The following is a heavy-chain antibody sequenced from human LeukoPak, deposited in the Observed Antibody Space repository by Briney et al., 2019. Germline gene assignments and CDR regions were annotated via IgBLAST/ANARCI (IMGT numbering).Heavy chain of an antibody. J-gene: IGHJ4*02. V-gene: IGHV3-48*02. Sequence: GGSLRLSCAASGFTFSSYSMNWVRQAPGKGLEWVSYISLSSSTIYYADSVKGRFTISRDNAKNSLYLQMNSLRYEDTAVYYCASMLTGSFDSWGQGTLVSVSS. CDR3: ASMLTGSFDS. CDR1: GFTFSSYS. CDR2: ISLSSSTI. D-gene: IGHD7-27*01.